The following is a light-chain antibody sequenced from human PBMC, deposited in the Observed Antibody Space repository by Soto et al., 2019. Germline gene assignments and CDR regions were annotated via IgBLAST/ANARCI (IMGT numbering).Light chain of an antibody. CDR3: QHYVTPPIT. Sequence: EIVLTQSPAPLSLSPGESVTLSFRASQSVTSTSLAWYQQKTGQATRLLMYGASSRATRTTDSISGGGSGTDFTLTISRLQPEEFAVYYCQHYVTPPITFGQGTRLDIK. CDR1: QSVTSTS. CDR2: GAS. V-gene: IGKV3-20*01. J-gene: IGKJ5*01.